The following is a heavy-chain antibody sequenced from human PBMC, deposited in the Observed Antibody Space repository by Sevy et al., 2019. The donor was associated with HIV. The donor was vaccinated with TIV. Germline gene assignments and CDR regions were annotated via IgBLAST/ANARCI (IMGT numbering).Heavy chain of an antibody. J-gene: IGHJ4*02. CDR1: GFTFSNHW. Sequence: GGSLRLSCAVSGFTFSNHWMTWVRQAPGKGLEWVANIKKDGTDKFYVDSVMGRFSISRDNAKDLLYLQMNSLRVEDTYEYYCARDRRVEYGGSDYWGQGTLVTVSS. CDR3: ARDRRVEYGGSDY. V-gene: IGHV3-7*03. D-gene: IGHD3-10*01. CDR2: IKKDGTDK.